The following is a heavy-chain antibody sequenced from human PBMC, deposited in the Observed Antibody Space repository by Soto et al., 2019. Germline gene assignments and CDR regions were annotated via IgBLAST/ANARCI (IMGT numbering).Heavy chain of an antibody. V-gene: IGHV4-61*01. D-gene: IGHD2-8*01. Sequence: PSETLSLTCTVSGGSVSSGSYYWTWIRQPPGKGLEWIGYIDYSGSTNYNPSLKSRVTISIDTSKNQFSLKLRSVTAADTAVYYCARRSRTNDYYFDYWGQGTLVTV. J-gene: IGHJ4*02. CDR1: GGSVSSGSYY. CDR3: ARRSRTNDYYFDY. CDR2: IDYSGST.